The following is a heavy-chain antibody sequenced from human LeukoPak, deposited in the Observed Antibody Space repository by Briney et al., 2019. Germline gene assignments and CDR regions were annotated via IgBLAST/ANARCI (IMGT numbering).Heavy chain of an antibody. CDR3: ARGPSSDYYYDSSGFKS. V-gene: IGHV4-59*01. Sequence: SETLSLTCTVSGGSISSYYWSWIRQPPGKGLEWMGYIYYSGSTNYNPSLKSRVTIPVDTSKNQFSLKLSSVAAADTALYYCARGPSSDYYYDSSGFKSWGQGTLVTVSS. D-gene: IGHD3-22*01. CDR2: IYYSGST. J-gene: IGHJ5*02. CDR1: GGSISSYY.